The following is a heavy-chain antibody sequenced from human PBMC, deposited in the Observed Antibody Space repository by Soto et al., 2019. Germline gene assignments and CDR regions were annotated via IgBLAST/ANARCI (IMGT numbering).Heavy chain of an antibody. V-gene: IGHV1-69*06. CDR1: GGTFSSYA. D-gene: IGHD2-2*01. CDR2: IIPIFGTA. Sequence: SVKVSCKASGGTFSSYAISWARQAPGQGLEWMGGIIPIFGTANYAQKFQGRVTITADKSTSTAYMELSSLRSEDTAVYYCARVLLPAIVVVPAAKHGMDVWGQGTTVTVSS. CDR3: ARVLLPAIVVVPAAKHGMDV. J-gene: IGHJ6*02.